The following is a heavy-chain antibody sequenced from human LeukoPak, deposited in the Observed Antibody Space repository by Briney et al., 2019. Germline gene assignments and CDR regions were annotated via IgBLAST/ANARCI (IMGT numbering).Heavy chain of an antibody. V-gene: IGHV1-2*02. CDR1: GYTFTGYY. J-gene: IGHJ5*02. Sequence: ASVKVSCKASGYTFTGYYMHWVRQAPGQGLEWMGWFNPNSGGTNYAQKFQGRVTMTRDTSISTAYMELSRLRSDDTAVYYCAIARYGDYVLNWFYPWGQGKLGTASS. CDR2: FNPNSGGT. CDR3: AIARYGDYVLNWFYP. D-gene: IGHD4-17*01.